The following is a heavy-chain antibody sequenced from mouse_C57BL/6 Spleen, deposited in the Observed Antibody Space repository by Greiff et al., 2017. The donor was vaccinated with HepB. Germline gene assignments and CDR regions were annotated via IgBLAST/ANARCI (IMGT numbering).Heavy chain of an antibody. V-gene: IGHV1-82*01. CDR3: ARNYSVAMDY. Sequence: VKLVESGPELVKPGASVKISCKASGYAFSSSWMNWVKQRPGKGLEWSGRIYPGDGDTNYNGKFKGKATLTADKSSSTAYMQLSSLTSEDSAVYWCARNYSVAMDYWGQGTSVTVSS. J-gene: IGHJ4*01. CDR1: GYAFSSSW. D-gene: IGHD2-1*01. CDR2: IYPGDGDT.